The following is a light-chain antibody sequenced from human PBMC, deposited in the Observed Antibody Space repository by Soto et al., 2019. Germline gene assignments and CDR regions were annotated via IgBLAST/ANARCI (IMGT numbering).Light chain of an antibody. CDR1: QSLTNSF. CDR2: DAS. Sequence: EIVMTQSPATLSVSPGERATLSCRASQSLTNSFIAWYQQRPGQAPRLLIYDASNRATGVPARFSGSGSGTDFTLTISSLEPEDFAVYYCQQRSNWPITFGQGTRLEIK. J-gene: IGKJ5*01. V-gene: IGKV3-11*01. CDR3: QQRSNWPIT.